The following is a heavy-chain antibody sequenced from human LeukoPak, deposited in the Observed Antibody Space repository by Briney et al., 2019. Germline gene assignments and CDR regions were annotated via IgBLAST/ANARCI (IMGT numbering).Heavy chain of an antibody. CDR3: ARDRYSGSSSHPGIDY. D-gene: IGHD1-26*01. J-gene: IGHJ4*02. Sequence: ASVKVSCKASGYTFTSYGISWVRQAPGQGLEWMGWIGAYNGNTNYAQKLQGRVTMTTDTSTSTAYMELRSLRSDDTAVYYCARDRYSGSSSHPGIDYWGQGTLVTVSS. V-gene: IGHV1-18*01. CDR2: IGAYNGNT. CDR1: GYTFTSYG.